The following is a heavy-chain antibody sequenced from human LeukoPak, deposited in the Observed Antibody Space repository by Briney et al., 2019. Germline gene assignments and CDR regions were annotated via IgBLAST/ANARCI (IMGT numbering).Heavy chain of an antibody. J-gene: IGHJ4*02. CDR2: IDYSGST. CDR1: GGSTRNYC. CDR3: ARGQAGSLLDY. Sequence: PSETLSLTCTVSGGSTRNYCWSWIRQPPGKGLEWIGCIDYSGSTNYNPSLKSRVTFSVDTSKNQFSLKLSSVTAADTAVYYCARGQAGSLLDYWGQGILVTVSS. V-gene: IGHV4-59*08. D-gene: IGHD6-13*01.